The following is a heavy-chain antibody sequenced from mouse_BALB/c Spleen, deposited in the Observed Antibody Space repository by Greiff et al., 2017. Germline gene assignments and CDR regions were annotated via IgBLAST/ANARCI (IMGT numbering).Heavy chain of an antibody. Sequence: VKVVESGAELARPGASVKMSCKASGYTFTSYTMHWVKQRPGQGLEWIGYINPSSGYTNYNQKFKDKATLTADKSSSTAYMQLSSLTSEDSAVYYCARDYYGSSYAMDYWGQGTSVTVSS. CDR1: GYTFTSYT. V-gene: IGHV1-4*01. CDR2: INPSSGYT. CDR3: ARDYYGSSYAMDY. D-gene: IGHD1-1*01. J-gene: IGHJ4*01.